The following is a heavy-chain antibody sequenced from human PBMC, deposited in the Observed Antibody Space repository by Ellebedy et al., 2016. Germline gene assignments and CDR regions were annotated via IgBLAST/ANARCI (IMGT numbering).Heavy chain of an antibody. J-gene: IGHJ3*02. Sequence: ASVKVSXXASGYTFTSYYMHWVRQAPGQGLEWMGIINPSGGSTSYAQKFQERVTITRDMSTSTAYMELSSLRSEDTAVYYCAAHEGIAALAFDIWGQGTMVTVSS. V-gene: IGHV1-46*01. CDR1: GYTFTSYY. D-gene: IGHD6-13*01. CDR2: INPSGGST. CDR3: AAHEGIAALAFDI.